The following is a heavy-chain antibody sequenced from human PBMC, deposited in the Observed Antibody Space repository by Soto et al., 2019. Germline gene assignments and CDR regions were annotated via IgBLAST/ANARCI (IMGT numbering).Heavy chain of an antibody. CDR2: FYYSGST. CDR3: ARGGWKLFDY. Sequence: SETLSLTCTVSGGSISSYYWSWIRQPPGKGLEWIGYFYYSGSTNYNPSLKSRVTIPVDTSKNQFSLKLSSVTAADTAVYYCARGGWKLFDYWGQGTLVTVSS. D-gene: IGHD6-19*01. J-gene: IGHJ4*02. CDR1: GGSISSYY. V-gene: IGHV4-59*01.